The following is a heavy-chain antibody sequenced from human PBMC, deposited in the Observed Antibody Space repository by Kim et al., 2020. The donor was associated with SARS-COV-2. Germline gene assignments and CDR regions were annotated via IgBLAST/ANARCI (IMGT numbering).Heavy chain of an antibody. Sequence: SETLSLTCTVSGGSISSYYWSWIRQPPGKGLEWIGYIYYSGSTNYNPSLKSRVTISVDTSKNQFSLKLSSVTAADTAVYYCAAWSSSWYEGGMDVWGQGTTVTVSS. D-gene: IGHD6-13*01. V-gene: IGHV4-59*01. CDR2: IYYSGST. CDR1: GGSISSYY. J-gene: IGHJ6*02. CDR3: AAWSSSWYEGGMDV.